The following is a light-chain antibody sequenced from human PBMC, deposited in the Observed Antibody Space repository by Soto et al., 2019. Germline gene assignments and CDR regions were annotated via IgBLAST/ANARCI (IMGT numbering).Light chain of an antibody. CDR1: SSNIGRDYD. CDR2: GNS. J-gene: IGLJ1*01. CDR3: QSYDSSLSGCV. Sequence: QSVLTQPPSVSGSPGQRVTISCTGSSSNIGRDYDVHWYQQHPGTAPKLLIYGNSNRPSGVPDRFSGSKSGTSASLAITGLQAEDEADSYCQSYDSSLSGCVFGTGTKLTVL. V-gene: IGLV1-40*01.